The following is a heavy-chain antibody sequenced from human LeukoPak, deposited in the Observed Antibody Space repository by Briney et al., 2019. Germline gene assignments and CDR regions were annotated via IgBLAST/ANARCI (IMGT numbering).Heavy chain of an antibody. Sequence: SVKVSCKASGYTFTGYYMHWVRQAPGQGLEWMGWINPNSGGTNYAQKYQGRVTMTRDTSISTAYMELSRLRSDDTAVYYCARDTRNYDFWSGYYFHWGQGTLVTVSS. V-gene: IGHV1-2*02. CDR3: ARDTRNYDFWSGYYFH. D-gene: IGHD3-3*01. CDR2: INPNSGGT. CDR1: GYTFTGYY. J-gene: IGHJ4*02.